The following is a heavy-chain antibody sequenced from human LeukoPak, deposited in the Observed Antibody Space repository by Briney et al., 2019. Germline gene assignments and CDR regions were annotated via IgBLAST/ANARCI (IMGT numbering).Heavy chain of an antibody. Sequence: MASETLFLTCTVSGGSISNSSYYWGWIRQPPGKGLEWIGSMYYSGSTYYNPSLKSRATISVDTSKNQFSLKLSSVTAADTAVYYCARHGRMGTINPSYWGQGTLVTVSS. J-gene: IGHJ4*02. CDR2: MYYSGST. D-gene: IGHD5-24*01. V-gene: IGHV4-39*01. CDR3: ARHGRMGTINPSY. CDR1: GGSISNSSYY.